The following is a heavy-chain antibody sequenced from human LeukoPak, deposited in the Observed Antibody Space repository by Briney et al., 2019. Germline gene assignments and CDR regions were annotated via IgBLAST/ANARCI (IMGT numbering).Heavy chain of an antibody. CDR1: GFTFSNYS. V-gene: IGHV3-48*01. J-gene: IGHJ4*02. CDR3: ARDSADCSSITCFPGDY. D-gene: IGHD2-2*01. Sequence: GGSLRLSCAASGFTFSNYSMNWVRQAPGKGLEWISYIRSSSSTMYYADSVKGRFTISRDNVKNSVYLQMNSLRAEDTAVYYCARDSADCSSITCFPGDYWGQGTLVTVSS. CDR2: IRSSSSTM.